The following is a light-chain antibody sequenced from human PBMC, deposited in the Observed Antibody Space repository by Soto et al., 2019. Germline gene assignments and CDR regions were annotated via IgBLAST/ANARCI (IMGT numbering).Light chain of an antibody. CDR1: DSNIGSNS. CDR3: AAWDASLSACV. CDR2: YNN. J-gene: IGLJ1*01. V-gene: IGLV1-47*02. Sequence: SVLPHPPSASGTAGHLVTISWSGGDSNIGSNSVYWYQHLPRMAPKLLIYYNNQRPSGVPDRFSGSRSGTSASLAIVGLRSEDEAVYYCAAWDASLSACVFGNGTKVTVL.